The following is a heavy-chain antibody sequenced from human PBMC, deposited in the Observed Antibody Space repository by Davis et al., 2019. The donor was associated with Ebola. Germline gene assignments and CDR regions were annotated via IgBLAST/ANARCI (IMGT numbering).Heavy chain of an antibody. Sequence: AASVKVSCKASGYTFTSYGISWVRQAPGQGLEWMGWISAYIGNTNYAQKLQGRVTMTTDTSTSTAYMELRSLRSDDTAVYYCARAPGLGCSSTSCYLDFQHWGQGTLVTVSS. V-gene: IGHV1-18*01. CDR1: GYTFTSYG. CDR2: ISAYIGNT. D-gene: IGHD2-2*01. J-gene: IGHJ1*01. CDR3: ARAPGLGCSSTSCYLDFQH.